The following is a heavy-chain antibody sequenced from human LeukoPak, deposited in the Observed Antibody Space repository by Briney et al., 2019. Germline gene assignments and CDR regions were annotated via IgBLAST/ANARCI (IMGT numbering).Heavy chain of an antibody. CDR2: INHSGST. D-gene: IGHD3-10*01. CDR3: ARSGIGVYYGSGSYLTYYFDY. CDR1: GGSFSGYY. J-gene: IGHJ4*02. Sequence: SETLSLTCAVYGGSFSGYYWSWIRQPPGKGLEWIGEINHSGSTNYNPSLKSRVTISVDTSKNQFSLKLSSVTAADTAVYYCARSGIGVYYGSGSYLTYYFDYWGQGTLVTVSS. V-gene: IGHV4-34*01.